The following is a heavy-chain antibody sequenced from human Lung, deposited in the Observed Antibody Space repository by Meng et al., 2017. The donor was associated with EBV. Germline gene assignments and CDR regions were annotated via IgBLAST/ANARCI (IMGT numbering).Heavy chain of an antibody. Sequence: QGQLVQSWGEVKKPGASVKVSCKASGYTFTSYDINWVRQGTGQGLEWMGWMNPNRGTTGYAQKFQGRVTMTRNISKSTAYMDLSSLRSEDTAVYYRATGVADFEYWGQGTLVTVSS. CDR1: GYTFTSYD. D-gene: IGHD6-19*01. CDR3: ATGVADFEY. J-gene: IGHJ4*02. CDR2: MNPNRGTT. V-gene: IGHV1-8*01.